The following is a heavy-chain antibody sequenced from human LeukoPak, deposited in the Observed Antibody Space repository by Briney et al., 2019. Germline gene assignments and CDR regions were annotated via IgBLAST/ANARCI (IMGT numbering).Heavy chain of an antibody. Sequence: SVKVSCKASGGTFSSYAISWVRQAPGQGLGWMGGIIPIFGTANYAQKFQGRVTITADESTSTAYMELSSLRSEDTAVYYCARDIGPDGYGGGGYFDYWGQGTLVTVSS. D-gene: IGHD3-16*01. CDR2: IIPIFGTA. J-gene: IGHJ4*02. V-gene: IGHV1-69*13. CDR3: ARDIGPDGYGGGGYFDY. CDR1: GGTFSSYA.